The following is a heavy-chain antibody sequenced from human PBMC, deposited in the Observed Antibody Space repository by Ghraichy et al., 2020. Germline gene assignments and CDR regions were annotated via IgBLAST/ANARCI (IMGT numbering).Heavy chain of an antibody. V-gene: IGHV3-48*03. CDR3: ARDLSAAGTSRVEYFQH. Sequence: GGSLRLSCAASGFTFSSYEMNWVRQAPGKGLEWVSYISSSGSTIYYADSVKGRFTISRDNAKNSLYLQINSLRAEDTAVYYCARDLSAAGTSRVEYFQHWGQGTLVTVSS. J-gene: IGHJ1*01. CDR2: ISSSGSTI. CDR1: GFTFSSYE. D-gene: IGHD6-13*01.